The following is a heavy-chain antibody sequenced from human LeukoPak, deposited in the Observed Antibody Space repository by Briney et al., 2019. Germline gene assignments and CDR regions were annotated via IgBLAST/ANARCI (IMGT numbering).Heavy chain of an antibody. V-gene: IGHV3-64*01. Sequence: GGSLRLSCAASGFTFSSYAMHWVRQAPGKGLEYVSAISSNGGSTYYANSVKGRFTISRDNSKNTLYLQMGSLRAEDMAVYYCARDLYDFWSGYAPEDDPRGYYYYMDVWGKGTTVTVSS. CDR2: ISSNGGST. CDR1: GFTFSSYA. CDR3: ARDLYDFWSGYAPEDDPRGYYYYMDV. D-gene: IGHD3-3*01. J-gene: IGHJ6*03.